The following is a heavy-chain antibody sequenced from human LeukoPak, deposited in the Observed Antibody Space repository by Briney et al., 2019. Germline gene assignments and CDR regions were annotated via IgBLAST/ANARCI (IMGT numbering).Heavy chain of an antibody. Sequence: PGGSLRLSCAASGFTFGIFTMSWVRQAPGRGLECISAISGSGDSTHYADSVKDRFTISRDNSKNTLYLQMNSLRAEDTAVYYCARNVSGQYFDIWGRGTLVTVSS. J-gene: IGHJ2*01. CDR1: GFTFGIFT. D-gene: IGHD2/OR15-2a*01. CDR3: ARNVSGQYFDI. V-gene: IGHV3-23*01. CDR2: ISGSGDST.